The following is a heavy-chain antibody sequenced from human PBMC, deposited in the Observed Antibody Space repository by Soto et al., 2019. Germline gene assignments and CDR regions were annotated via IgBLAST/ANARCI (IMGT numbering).Heavy chain of an antibody. V-gene: IGHV1-18*01. J-gene: IGHJ4*02. CDR1: GYTFTSYG. CDR2: ISAYNGNT. D-gene: IGHD2-2*01. Sequence: ASVKVSCKASGYTFTSYGISWVRQAPGQGLEWMGWISAYNGNTNYAQKLQGRVTMTTDTSTSTAYMELRSLRSDDTAVYYCARDSPLGYCSSTSCSPPHNAFDYWGQGTLVTVSS. CDR3: ARDSPLGYCSSTSCSPPHNAFDY.